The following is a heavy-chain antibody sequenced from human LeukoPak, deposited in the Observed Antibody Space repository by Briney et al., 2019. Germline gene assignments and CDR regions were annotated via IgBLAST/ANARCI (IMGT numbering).Heavy chain of an antibody. D-gene: IGHD6-6*01. CDR2: IYYSGYT. CDR3: ARLPSIAGPSDY. CDR1: GGSISSYY. J-gene: IGHJ4*02. V-gene: IGHV4-59*08. Sequence: SETLSLTCTVSGGSISSYYWSWIRRPPGKGLEWIGYIYYSGYTNYNPSLKSRVTISIDTSKNQFSLKLSSVTAADTAVYYCARLPSIAGPSDYWGQGTLVTVSS.